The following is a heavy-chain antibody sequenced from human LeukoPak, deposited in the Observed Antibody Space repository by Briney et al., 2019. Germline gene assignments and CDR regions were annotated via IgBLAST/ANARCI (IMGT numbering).Heavy chain of an antibody. CDR3: ATFALKDAFDI. CDR1: GYTFTSYG. CDR2: FDPEDGET. D-gene: IGHD3-3*02. J-gene: IGHJ3*02. Sequence: ASVKVSCKASGYTFTSYGISWVRQAPGKGLEWMGGFDPEDGETIYAQKFQGRVTMTEDTSTDTAYMELSSLRSEDTAVYYCATFALKDAFDIWGQGTMVTVSS. V-gene: IGHV1-24*01.